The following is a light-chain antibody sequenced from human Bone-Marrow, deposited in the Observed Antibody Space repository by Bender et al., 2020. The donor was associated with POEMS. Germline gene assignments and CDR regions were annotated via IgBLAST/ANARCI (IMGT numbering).Light chain of an antibody. CDR1: SSDVGGYNY. CDR3: SSYAGSNNLFV. CDR2: DVS. Sequence: QSALTQPASVSGSPGQSITISCTGASSDVGGYNYVSWYQQHPGKAPKLIIFDVSSRPSGVSYRFSGSKSGNTASLTVSGLQAEDEADYYCSSYAGSNNLFVFGTGTKVTVL. J-gene: IGLJ1*01. V-gene: IGLV2-14*03.